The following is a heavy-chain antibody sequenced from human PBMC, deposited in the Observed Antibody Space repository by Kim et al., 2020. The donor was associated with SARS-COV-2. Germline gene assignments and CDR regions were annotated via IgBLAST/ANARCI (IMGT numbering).Heavy chain of an antibody. V-gene: IGHV3-30*18. CDR3: AKDSHDFWSGYYNN. Sequence: GGSLRLSCAASGFTFSSYGMHWVRQAPGKGLEWVAVISYDGSNKYYADSVKGRFTISRDNSKNTLYLQMNSLRAEDTAVYYCAKDSHDFWSGYYNNWGQG. CDR1: GFTFSSYG. J-gene: IGHJ1*01. CDR2: ISYDGSNK. D-gene: IGHD3-3*01.